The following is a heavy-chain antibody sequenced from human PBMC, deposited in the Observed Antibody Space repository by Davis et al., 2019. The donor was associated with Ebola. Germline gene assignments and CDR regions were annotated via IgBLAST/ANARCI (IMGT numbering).Heavy chain of an antibody. J-gene: IGHJ4*02. V-gene: IGHV1-2*02. D-gene: IGHD3-3*01. CDR1: AYTFSGYF. CDR3: AREREPYYDLWSGSSYDY. Sequence: ASVKVSCKTSAYTFSGYFIHWVRQAPGQRLEWLGWINPKSGATKSAQKFQGRVTMTRDMSIDTAYLELSSLGSDDTALYYCAREREPYYDLWSGSSYDYWGQGTLVTVSS. CDR2: INPKSGAT.